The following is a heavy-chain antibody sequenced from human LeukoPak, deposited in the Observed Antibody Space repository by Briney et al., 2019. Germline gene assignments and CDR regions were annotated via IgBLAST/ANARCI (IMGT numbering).Heavy chain of an antibody. V-gene: IGHV3-23*01. J-gene: IGHJ4*02. CDR1: GFTFSSYG. CDR3: AKTGYSSSWYFDY. CDR2: ISGSGGST. D-gene: IGHD6-13*01. Sequence: GGSLRLACAASGFTFSSYGMSWVRQAPGKGLEWVSAISGSGGSTYYADSVKGRFTISRDNSKNTLYLQMNSLRAEDTAVYYCAKTGYSSSWYFDYWGQGTLFTVSS.